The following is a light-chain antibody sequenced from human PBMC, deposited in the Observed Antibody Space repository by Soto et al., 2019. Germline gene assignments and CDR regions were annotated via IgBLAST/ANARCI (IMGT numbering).Light chain of an antibody. Sequence: DIQMTQSPSSLFASVGDRVTITCQATQDINIYLNWYQQKPGKAPNLLIYYASNLEIGVPSRYSGSGSGTHFTFTISSLQTEDIATYYCQQYDILPITFGRGTRLEIK. CDR2: YAS. V-gene: IGKV1-33*01. CDR3: QQYDILPIT. J-gene: IGKJ5*01. CDR1: QDINIY.